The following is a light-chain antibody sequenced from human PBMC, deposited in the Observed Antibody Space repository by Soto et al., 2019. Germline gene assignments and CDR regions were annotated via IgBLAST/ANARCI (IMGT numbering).Light chain of an antibody. Sequence: QSALTQRPSASGSPGQSVTISCIGTSSDDGGYNYVSWYQQHPGKAPKLMIYEVSKRPSGVPDRFSGSKSGNTASLTVSGLQAEDEADYYCSSYAASNNLGVFGGGTKLTVL. CDR1: SSDDGGYNY. CDR2: EVS. J-gene: IGLJ2*01. V-gene: IGLV2-8*01. CDR3: SSYAASNNLGV.